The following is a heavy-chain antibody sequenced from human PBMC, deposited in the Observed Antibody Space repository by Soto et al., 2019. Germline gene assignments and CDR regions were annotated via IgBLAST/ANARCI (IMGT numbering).Heavy chain of an antibody. Sequence: GGSLRLSCAGSGFPFEYYALHWVRQAPGKGLQWVALISFNGVKKYYSDSVQGRFSISRDNSRDTLFLQFNNLQPEDTGIYYCARAVGYFDQNDYYYTHGFDLWGRGTMVTVSS. CDR2: ISFNGVKK. D-gene: IGHD3-22*01. J-gene: IGHJ3*01. CDR3: ARAVGYFDQNDYYYTHGFDL. V-gene: IGHV3-30-3*01. CDR1: GFPFEYYA.